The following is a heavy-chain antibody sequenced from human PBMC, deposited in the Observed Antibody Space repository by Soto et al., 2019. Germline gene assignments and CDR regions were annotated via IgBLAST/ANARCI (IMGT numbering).Heavy chain of an antibody. Sequence: GGSLRLSCAASGFTFSDAWMNWVRQAPGKGLEWVGRINGKLDGGKTDYAEPVKGRFSISRDDSRNTLYLQMNSLKTEDTGVYYCTRDPHGERGSYWGQGTLVTVSS. CDR1: GFTFSDAW. V-gene: IGHV3-15*07. CDR3: TRDPHGERGSY. CDR2: INGKLDGGKT. D-gene: IGHD4-17*01. J-gene: IGHJ4*02.